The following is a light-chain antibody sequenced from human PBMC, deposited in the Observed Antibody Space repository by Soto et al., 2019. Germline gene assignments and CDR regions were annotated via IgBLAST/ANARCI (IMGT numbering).Light chain of an antibody. CDR2: GAS. CDR1: QSVSSSY. V-gene: IGKV3-20*01. CDR3: QQYGSSL. J-gene: IGKJ3*01. Sequence: EIVLTQSPGTLSLSPGERATLSCRASQSVSSSYLAWYQQKPGQAPRLLIYGASSRATGIPDRFSGSGSGTDFTLTISRLGSEDFAVYYCQQYGSSLFGPGTKVDIK.